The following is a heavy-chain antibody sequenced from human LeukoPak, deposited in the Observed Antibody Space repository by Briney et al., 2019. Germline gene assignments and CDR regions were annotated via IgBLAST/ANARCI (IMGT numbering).Heavy chain of an antibody. CDR2: INSNSGAR. CDR1: GYTFNGYY. Sequence: ASVKVSCKASGYTFNGYYMHWVRQAPGQGLESKGWINSNSGARNYAQKFQGRVTMSRDTSINTAYMELSRLTSDDTAVYYCARGRGGATTGLDHWGQGALVTVSS. D-gene: IGHD1-26*01. J-gene: IGHJ4*02. V-gene: IGHV1-2*02. CDR3: ARGRGGATTGLDH.